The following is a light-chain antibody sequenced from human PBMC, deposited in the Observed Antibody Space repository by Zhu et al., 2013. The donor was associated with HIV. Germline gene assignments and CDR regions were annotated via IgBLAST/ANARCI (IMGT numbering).Light chain of an antibody. Sequence: QSALTQPPSASGSPGQSVTISCTGTSSDVGDYNYVSWYQQHPGKAPKLMIYEVNKRPSGVPDRFSGSKSGNTASLTVSGLQAEDEADYYCSSYTSSSTLRVFGGGTKLTVL. CDR2: EVN. CDR3: SSYTSSSTLRV. CDR1: SSDVGDYNY. V-gene: IGLV2-8*01. J-gene: IGLJ2*01.